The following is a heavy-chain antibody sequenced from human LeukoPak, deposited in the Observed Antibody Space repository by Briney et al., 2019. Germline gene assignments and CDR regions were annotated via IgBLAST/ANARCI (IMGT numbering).Heavy chain of an antibody. D-gene: IGHD4-17*01. Sequence: SETLSLTCTVSGGSISSDYWSWIRQPDGKGLEWIGRIYTSGSTNYNPSLKSRVSMSVDTSTNQFSLKLSSVTAADTAVYYCARVADYGDYVGGDWIDPWGQGTLVTVSS. V-gene: IGHV4-4*07. CDR2: IYTSGST. CDR1: GGSISSDY. CDR3: ARVADYGDYVGGDWIDP. J-gene: IGHJ5*02.